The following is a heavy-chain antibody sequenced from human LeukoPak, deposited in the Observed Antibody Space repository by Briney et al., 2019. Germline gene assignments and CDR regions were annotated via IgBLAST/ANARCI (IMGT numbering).Heavy chain of an antibody. V-gene: IGHV4-61*02. CDR3: LLRRDGYTHFDY. J-gene: IGHJ4*02. Sequence: NPSETLSLTCTVSGGSISSDNYYGNWIRQPAGKGLEWMGRIYTSGSTNYNPSLKTRVIISIDTSKNQFSLKLTSVTAADTAVYYCLLRRDGYTHFDYWGQGTLVTVSS. CDR1: GGSISSDNYY. D-gene: IGHD5-24*01. CDR2: IYTSGST.